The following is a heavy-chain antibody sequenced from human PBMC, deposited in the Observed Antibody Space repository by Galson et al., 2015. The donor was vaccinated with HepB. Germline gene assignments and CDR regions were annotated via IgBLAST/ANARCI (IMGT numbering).Heavy chain of an antibody. V-gene: IGHV3-30-3*01. CDR1: GFTFSSYA. CDR3: ARDLVVVVPAAMTYYYYGMDV. Sequence: SLRLSCAASGFTFSSYAMHWVRQAPGKGLEWVAVISYDGSNKYYADSVKGRFTISRDNSKNTLYLQMNSLRAEDTAVYYCARDLVVVVPAAMTYYYYGMDVWGQGTTVTVSS. D-gene: IGHD2-2*01. CDR2: ISYDGSNK. J-gene: IGHJ6*02.